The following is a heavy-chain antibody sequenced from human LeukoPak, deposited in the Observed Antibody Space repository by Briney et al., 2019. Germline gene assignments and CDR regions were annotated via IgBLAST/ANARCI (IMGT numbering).Heavy chain of an antibody. Sequence: KPGGSLRLSCAASGFTFSSYWMSWVRQAPGRGLEWVGRIKSKPDGETTDYAAPVKGRFTISRDDSKTMVYLQMDSLRTEDTAIYYCATGGYVLDIWGQGTMVTVSP. CDR1: GFTFSSYW. D-gene: IGHD3-16*01. CDR2: IKSKPDGETT. V-gene: IGHV3-15*01. CDR3: ATGGYVLDI. J-gene: IGHJ3*02.